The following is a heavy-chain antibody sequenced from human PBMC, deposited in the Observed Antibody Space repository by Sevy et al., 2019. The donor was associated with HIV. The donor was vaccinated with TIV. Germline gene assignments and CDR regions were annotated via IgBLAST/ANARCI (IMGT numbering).Heavy chain of an antibody. CDR2: IYYSGST. V-gene: IGHV4-39*01. Sequence: SKTLSLTCTVSGGSISSSSYYWGWIRQPPGKGLEWIGNIYYSGSTYYNPSLKSRVTISVDTSKNQFSLKLSSVTAADTAVYYCARLGRGEILYYFDYWGQGTLVTVSS. CDR3: ARLGRGEILYYFDY. D-gene: IGHD3-10*01. J-gene: IGHJ4*02. CDR1: GGSISSSSYY.